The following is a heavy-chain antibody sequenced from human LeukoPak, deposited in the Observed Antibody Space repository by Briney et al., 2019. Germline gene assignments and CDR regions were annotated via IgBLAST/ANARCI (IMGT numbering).Heavy chain of an antibody. J-gene: IGHJ5*02. D-gene: IGHD6-6*01. CDR2: IYYSGTT. V-gene: IGHV4-39*07. CDR3: ARGEYSSSFGSRWFDP. CDR1: GGSISSNSDY. Sequence: PSETLSLTCTVSGGSISSNSDYWGWIRQPPGKGLEWIGSIYYSGTTYYNPSLKSRVTMSVDTSKNQFSLKLSSVTAVDTTVYYCARGEYSSSFGSRWFDPWGQGTLVTVSS.